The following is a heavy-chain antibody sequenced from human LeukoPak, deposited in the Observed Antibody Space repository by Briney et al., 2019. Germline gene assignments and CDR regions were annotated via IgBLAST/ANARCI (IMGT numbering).Heavy chain of an antibody. Sequence: GGSLRLSCAASKFMFNNYWMNWVRQAPGKGLVWVSRISSDGTTRTYADSVKGRFTISRDNANSTLYLQMNSLRAEDTAVYYCAKVSLITIFGVVTDNDAFDIWGQGTMVTVSS. CDR3: AKVSLITIFGVVTDNDAFDI. CDR1: KFMFNNYW. D-gene: IGHD3-3*01. J-gene: IGHJ3*02. V-gene: IGHV3-74*01. CDR2: ISSDGTTR.